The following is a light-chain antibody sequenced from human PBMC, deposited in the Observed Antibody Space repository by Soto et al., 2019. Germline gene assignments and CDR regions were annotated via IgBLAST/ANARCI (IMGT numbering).Light chain of an antibody. V-gene: IGLV2-14*01. CDR3: NSYTAMNPRV. J-gene: IGLJ1*01. Sequence: QSVLTQPASVSGSPGQSITISCTGTSSDIGAYNYVSWYQQHPGKAPKLLIYEVSDRPPGISDRFSGSKSGNTASLTISRLQSEDEADYYCNSYTAMNPRVFGTGTKLTVL. CDR1: SSDIGAYNY. CDR2: EVS.